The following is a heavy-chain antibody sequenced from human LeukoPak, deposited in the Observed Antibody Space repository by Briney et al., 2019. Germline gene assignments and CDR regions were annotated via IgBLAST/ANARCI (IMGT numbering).Heavy chain of an antibody. J-gene: IGHJ4*02. Sequence: SGTLSLTCAVYGGSFSGYYWSWIRQPPGKGLEWIGEINHSGSTNYNPSLKSRVTISVDTSKNQFSLKLSSVTAADTAVYYCARVLAVAGTFNDYWGQGTLVTVSS. CDR1: GGSFSGYY. CDR2: INHSGST. CDR3: ARVLAVAGTFNDY. D-gene: IGHD6-19*01. V-gene: IGHV4-34*01.